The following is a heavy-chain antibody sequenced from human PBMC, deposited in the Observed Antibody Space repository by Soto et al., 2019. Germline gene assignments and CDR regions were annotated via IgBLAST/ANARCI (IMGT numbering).Heavy chain of an antibody. V-gene: IGHV1-8*01. CDR1: GETFASSA. J-gene: IGHJ6*02. CDR3: ARGRITMGGGVMRGGAYSGMGV. CDR2: MNPNSGNT. Sequence: PVEWSCEECGETFASSARSWVRQAKGPGLEWVGWMNPNSGNTGYAQKFQGRVTMTRNTSIGSAYMELSSVRSEDTAVYECARGRITMGGGVMRGGAYSGMGVWGQGTTVPGSS. D-gene: IGHD3-10*01.